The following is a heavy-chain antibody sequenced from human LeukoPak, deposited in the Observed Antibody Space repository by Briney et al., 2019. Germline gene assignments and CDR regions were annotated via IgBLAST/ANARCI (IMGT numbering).Heavy chain of an antibody. J-gene: IGHJ4*02. CDR1: GFTISNYW. V-gene: IGHV3-7*05. D-gene: IGHD3-10*01. Sequence: GGSLRLSCAASGFTISNYWMSWVRQAPGKGLEWVANIKQDGSEKYYVDSVKGRFTISRDNAKNSLYLQMNSLRAEDTAVYYCAREGWFGELEYWGQGTLLTVSS. CDR2: IKQDGSEK. CDR3: AREGWFGELEY.